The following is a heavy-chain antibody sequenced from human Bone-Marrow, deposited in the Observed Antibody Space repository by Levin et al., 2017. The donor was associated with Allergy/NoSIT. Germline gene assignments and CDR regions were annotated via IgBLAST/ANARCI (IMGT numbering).Heavy chain of an antibody. J-gene: IGHJ4*02. CDR2: MNPDSGNT. CDR1: GYTFTTFD. V-gene: IGHV1-8*01. CDR3: ATWEPPAS. D-gene: IGHD1-26*01. Sequence: PGGSLRLSCKASGYTFTTFDINWVRQATGQGLEWMGWMNPDSGNTGYAQKFQGRVTMTRNTSISTAYMEVNSLRSDDTAVYYCATWEPPASWGQGTLVTVSS.